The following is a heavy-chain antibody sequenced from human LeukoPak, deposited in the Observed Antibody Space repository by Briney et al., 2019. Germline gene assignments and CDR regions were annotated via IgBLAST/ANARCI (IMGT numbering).Heavy chain of an antibody. V-gene: IGHV4-59*08. CDR2: IYYSANT. CDR3: ARHGTSSYYYYAMDV. CDR1: GGSISSYY. J-gene: IGHJ6*02. Sequence: PSETLSLTCTVSGGSISSYYWSWIRQPPGKGLEWIGYIYYSANTNYNPSLKSRVTMSVDTSKNQFSLRLSTVTAADTAVYYCARHGTSSYYYYAMDVWGQGTTVTVSS. D-gene: IGHD1-1*01.